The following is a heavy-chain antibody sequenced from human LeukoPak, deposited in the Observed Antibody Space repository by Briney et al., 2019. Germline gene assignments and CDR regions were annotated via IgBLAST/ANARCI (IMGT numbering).Heavy chain of an antibody. D-gene: IGHD6-13*01. Sequence: GGSLRLSCAASRFTFSNYAMTWVRQTPGKGLEWVSAISASAGTTYYADSVKGRFTISRDNSKITLSLQMDSLRSDDTALYYCAKGGSSWSYYFDYWGQGTLVTVSS. J-gene: IGHJ4*02. CDR2: ISASAGTT. CDR3: AKGGSSWSYYFDY. CDR1: RFTFSNYA. V-gene: IGHV3-23*01.